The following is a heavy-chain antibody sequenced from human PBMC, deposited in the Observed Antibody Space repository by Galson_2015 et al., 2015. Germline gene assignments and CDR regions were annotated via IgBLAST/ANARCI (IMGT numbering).Heavy chain of an antibody. CDR2: IWYDGSNK. D-gene: IGHD4-17*01. Sequence: SLRLSCAASGFTFSSYGMHWVRQAPGKGLEWVAVIWYDGSNKYYADSVKGRFTISRDNAKNSLFLQMNSLRAEDTAVYYCAGDRGYGDYVGVGYWGQGTLVTVSS. J-gene: IGHJ4*02. CDR1: GFTFSSYG. V-gene: IGHV3-33*01. CDR3: AGDRGYGDYVGVGY.